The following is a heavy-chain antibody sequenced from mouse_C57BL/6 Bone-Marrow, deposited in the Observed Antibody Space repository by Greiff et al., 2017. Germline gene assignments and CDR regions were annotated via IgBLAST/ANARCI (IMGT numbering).Heavy chain of an antibody. D-gene: IGHD1-1*01. Sequence: QVQLQQSGAELVRPGASVKLSCKASGYTFTDYYINWVKQRPGQGLEWIARIYPGSGNTYYNEKFKGKATLTAEKSSSTAYMQLSSLTSEDSAVYFCAGFTTVVATDYAMDYWGQGTSVTVSS. CDR2: IYPGSGNT. CDR1: GYTFTDYY. CDR3: AGFTTVVATDYAMDY. J-gene: IGHJ4*01. V-gene: IGHV1-76*01.